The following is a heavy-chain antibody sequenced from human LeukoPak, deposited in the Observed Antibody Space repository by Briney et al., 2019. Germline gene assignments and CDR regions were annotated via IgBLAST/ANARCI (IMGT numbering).Heavy chain of an antibody. CDR1: GGSFSGYY. D-gene: IGHD6-19*01. V-gene: IGHV4-59*01. CDR2: IYYSGST. CDR3: ARGGGVAGTPYNPYDY. Sequence: SETLSLTCAVFGGSFSGYYWSWIRQPPGKGLEWIGYIYYSGSTNYNPSLKSPVTISVDTSKNQFSLKLSSVTAADTAVYYCARGGGVAGTPYNPYDYWGQGTLVTVSS. J-gene: IGHJ4*02.